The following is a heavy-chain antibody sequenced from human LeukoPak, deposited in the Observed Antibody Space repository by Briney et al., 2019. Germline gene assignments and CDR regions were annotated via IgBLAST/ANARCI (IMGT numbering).Heavy chain of an antibody. CDR1: GFTFSSYS. V-gene: IGHV3-48*04. J-gene: IGHJ4*02. D-gene: IGHD5-12*01. CDR3: ARDSMIQWLRLPYGDYLDY. CDR2: IRSSSSTI. Sequence: GGSLRLSCAASGFTFSSYSMNWVRQAPGKGLEWVSYIRSSSSTIYYADSVKGRFTISRDNAKNSLYLQMNSLRAEDTAVYYCARDSMIQWLRLPYGDYLDYWGQGTLVTVSS.